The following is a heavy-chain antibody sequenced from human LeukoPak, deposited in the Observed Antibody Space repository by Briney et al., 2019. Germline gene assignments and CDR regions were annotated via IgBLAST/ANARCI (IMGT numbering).Heavy chain of an antibody. J-gene: IGHJ6*03. CDR1: GGSFSGYY. V-gene: IGHV4-34*01. Sequence: SETLSLTCAVYGGSFSGYYWSWIRQPPGKGLEWIGEINHSGSTNYNPSLKSRVTISVDTSKNQFSLELSSVTAADTAVYYCARVGYDFWSGYYGEVNYYYMDVWGKGTTVTVSS. CDR3: ARVGYDFWSGYYGEVNYYYMDV. CDR2: INHSGST. D-gene: IGHD3-3*01.